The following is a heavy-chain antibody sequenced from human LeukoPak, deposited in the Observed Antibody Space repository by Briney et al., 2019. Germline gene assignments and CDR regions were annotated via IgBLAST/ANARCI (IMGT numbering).Heavy chain of an antibody. CDR2: IYYSGST. D-gene: IGHD3-9*01. CDR3: AEGTGYFDPFDY. Sequence: SETLSLTCTVSGGSISSYYWGWIRQPPGKGLEWIGSIYYSGSTYYNPSLKSRVTISVDTSKNQFSLKLSSVTAADTAVYYCAEGTGYFDPFDYWGQGTLVTVSS. V-gene: IGHV4-39*07. J-gene: IGHJ4*02. CDR1: GGSISSYY.